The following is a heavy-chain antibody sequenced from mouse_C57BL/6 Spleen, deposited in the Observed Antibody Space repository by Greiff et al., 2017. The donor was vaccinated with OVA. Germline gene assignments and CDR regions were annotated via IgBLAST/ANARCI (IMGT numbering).Heavy chain of an antibody. CDR1: GFTFSDYG. D-gene: IGHD2-13*01. CDR3: AGDYSFDY. J-gene: IGHJ2*01. Sequence: EVKLMESGGGLVKPGGSLKLSCAASGFTFSDYGMHWVHQAPETGLEWVAYISSGSSTIYYADTVKGRFTISRATAKTTLFLQLTSLRSEDTAMYYCAGDYSFDYWGQGTTLTVSS. CDR2: ISSGSSTI. V-gene: IGHV5-17*01.